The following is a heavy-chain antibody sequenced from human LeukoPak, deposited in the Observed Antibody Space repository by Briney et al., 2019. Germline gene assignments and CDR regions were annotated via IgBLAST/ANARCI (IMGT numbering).Heavy chain of an antibody. CDR1: GYTFTSYD. CDR2: MNPNSGNT. D-gene: IGHD3-3*01. V-gene: IGHV1-8*01. J-gene: IGHJ6*02. CDR3: ARLYDFWSGYPYYYYYGMDV. Sequence: ASVKVSCKASGYTFTSYDINWVRQATGRGLEWMGWMNPNSGNTGYAQKFQGRVTMTRNTSISTAYMELSSLRSEDTAVYYCARLYDFWSGYPYYYYYGMDVWGQGTTVTVSS.